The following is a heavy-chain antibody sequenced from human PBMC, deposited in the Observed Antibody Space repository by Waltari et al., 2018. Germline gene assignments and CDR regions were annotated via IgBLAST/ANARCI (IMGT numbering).Heavy chain of an antibody. J-gene: IGHJ4*02. CDR3: ARSYDTSSPFDY. CDR2: IYSSTNGFI. CDR1: GGSFTAFY. D-gene: IGHD6-6*01. Sequence: VQLQQWGAGLLKPSETLSLTCTVTGGSFTAFYWSWVRQAPEKGLEWISSIYSSTNGFIYYADSVRGRFSVSRDNAKNSLYLEMNSLRAEDTAVYYCARSYDTSSPFDYWGQGTLVTVSS. V-gene: IGHV3-21*02.